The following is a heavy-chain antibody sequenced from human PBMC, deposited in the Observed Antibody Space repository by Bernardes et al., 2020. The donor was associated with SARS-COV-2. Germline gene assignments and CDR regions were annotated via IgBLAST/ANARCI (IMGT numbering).Heavy chain of an antibody. Sequence: GGSLRLSCAASGFTFNTYGMSWVRQAPGKGLEWVSTISGSGSSTYYADSVNGRFTVSRDNSENTVFLQMNSLRPEDTALYYCAKDVLPVTTFYYGMDDWGQGTTVSVSS. CDR2: ISGSGSST. V-gene: IGHV3-23*01. CDR1: GFTFNTYG. CDR3: AKDVLPVTTFYYGMDD. J-gene: IGHJ6*02. D-gene: IGHD4-17*01.